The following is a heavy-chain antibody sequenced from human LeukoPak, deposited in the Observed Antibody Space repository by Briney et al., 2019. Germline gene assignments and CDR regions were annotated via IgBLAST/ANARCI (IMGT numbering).Heavy chain of an antibody. CDR1: GFIFSDFS. J-gene: IGHJ4*02. Sequence: AGGSLRLSCTASGFIFSDFSMTWVRQAPGKGLEWVANIKHDASEKYYAESMRGRVTISRDNAKNSLYLQIDSLTTEDMAIYFCARHNYYQFDYWGQGTLVTASS. D-gene: IGHD1-1*01. CDR2: IKHDASEK. CDR3: ARHNYYQFDY. V-gene: IGHV3-7*01.